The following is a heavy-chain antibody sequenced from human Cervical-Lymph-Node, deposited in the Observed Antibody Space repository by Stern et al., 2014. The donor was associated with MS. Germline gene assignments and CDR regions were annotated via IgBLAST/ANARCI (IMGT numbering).Heavy chain of an antibody. CDR1: GFALSDHY. CDR3: ATHRRCIEVATTCYSEYFDH. Sequence: VQLVESGGGLVKPGGSLRLSCAASGFALSDHYMSWIRQAPGKGLEWLSYISSDHDIIRYADSVKGRLTISRDNARNSLSLQMNSLRAEDTAVYYCATHRRCIEVATTCYSEYFDHWGQGTLVTVSS. J-gene: IGHJ4*02. D-gene: IGHD1-26*01. V-gene: IGHV3-11*01. CDR2: ISSDHDII.